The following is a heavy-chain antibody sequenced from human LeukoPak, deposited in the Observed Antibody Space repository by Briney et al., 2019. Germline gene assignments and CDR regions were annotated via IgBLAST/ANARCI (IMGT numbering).Heavy chain of an antibody. CDR3: ATNGGYTSGYYFDS. D-gene: IGHD5-18*01. V-gene: IGHV4-61*02. Sequence: PSETLSLXCTVSGGSISSGSYYWSWIRQPAGKGLEWIGRIYSSGSTIYNPSLKSRVTISVGPSKKQFSLKLSSVTASDTAVYYCATNGGYTSGYYFDSWGQGTLVTVSS. CDR2: IYSSGST. J-gene: IGHJ4*02. CDR1: GGSISSGSYY.